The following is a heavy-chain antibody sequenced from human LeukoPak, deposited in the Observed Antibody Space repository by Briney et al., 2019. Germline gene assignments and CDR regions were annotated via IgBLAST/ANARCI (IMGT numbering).Heavy chain of an antibody. D-gene: IGHD5-12*01. Sequence: PGGSLRLSCAVSGFTFSSYWMHWVRQAPGKGLVWVSRINSDGSSTSYADSVKGRFTISRDNAKNTLYLQMNSLRAEDTAVYYCARAMDSGYDWNFDYWGQGTLVTVSS. CDR3: ARAMDSGYDWNFDY. V-gene: IGHV3-74*01. J-gene: IGHJ4*02. CDR1: GFTFSSYW. CDR2: INSDGSST.